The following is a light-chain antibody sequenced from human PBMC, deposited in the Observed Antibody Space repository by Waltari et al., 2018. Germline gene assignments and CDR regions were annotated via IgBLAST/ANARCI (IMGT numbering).Light chain of an antibody. V-gene: IGLV2-14*03. J-gene: IGLJ1*01. CDR1: SSDVGTYDY. CDR2: DVT. Sequence: QSALTQPASVSGSPGQSITLSCTGTSSDVGTYDYVSWYQQHPGKAPKLMIYDVTKRPSGIANRFSGSKSGNTASLTISGLQAEDEADYYCSSYTTSSTVYVFGTGTKVTVL. CDR3: SSYTTSSTVYV.